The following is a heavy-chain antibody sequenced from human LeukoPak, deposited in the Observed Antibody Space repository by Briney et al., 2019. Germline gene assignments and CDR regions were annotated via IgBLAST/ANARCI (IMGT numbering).Heavy chain of an antibody. CDR2: IYDSGTT. CDR3: ARLYGSGNN. V-gene: IGHV4-38-2*02. Sequence: SETLSLTCTVSGYSISSGYYWGWIRQPPGKGLEWIGSIYDSGTTYYNPSLKSRVTISVDTSKNQFSLKLSSVTAADTAVYYCARLYGSGNNWGQGTLVTVSS. D-gene: IGHD3-10*01. CDR1: GYSISSGYY. J-gene: IGHJ4*02.